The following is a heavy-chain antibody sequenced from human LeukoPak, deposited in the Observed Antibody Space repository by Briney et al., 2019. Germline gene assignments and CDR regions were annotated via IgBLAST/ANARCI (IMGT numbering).Heavy chain of an antibody. CDR3: AKDPYDYYDSSGYSHFDY. D-gene: IGHD3-22*01. J-gene: IGHJ4*02. V-gene: IGHV3-30*18. CDR2: ISYDGSNK. Sequence: GGSLRLSCAASGFTVSSNFMSWVRQAPGKGLEWVAVISYDGSNKYYADSVKGRFTISRDNSKNTLYLQMNSLRAEDTAVYYCAKDPYDYYDSSGYSHFDYWGQGTLVTVSS. CDR1: GFTVSSNF.